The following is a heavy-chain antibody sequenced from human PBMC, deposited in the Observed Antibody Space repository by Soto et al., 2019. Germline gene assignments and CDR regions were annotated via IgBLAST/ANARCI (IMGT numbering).Heavy chain of an antibody. CDR3: ARGHYGRDY. V-gene: IGHV3-7*01. J-gene: IGHJ4*02. CDR1: EFPFIQHG. Sequence: EVHLVESGGGLVQPGGSLGLSCEAYEFPFIQHGLSWVRQALGKGLEWVPAIKPDGSEKYYVDSVKGRFTISRDNAKNSVYLQMNSLRAEDTAVYYCARGHYGRDYWGQGTLVTVSS. D-gene: IGHD4-17*01. CDR2: IKPDGSEK.